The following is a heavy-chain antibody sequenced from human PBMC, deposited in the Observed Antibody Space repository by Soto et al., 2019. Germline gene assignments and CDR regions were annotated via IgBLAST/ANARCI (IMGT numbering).Heavy chain of an antibody. CDR2: INWKSDI. J-gene: IGHJ5*02. D-gene: IGHD2-2*01. V-gene: IGHV3-9*01. Sequence: SLRLSCAVSGFTFDDNAMHWVRQAPEKGLEWVSGINWKSDIGYADSVKGRFTISRDNAENSLYLQMNSLRAEDTAVYYCTTDVAGYCSSTTCNTPQKWFDPWGQGTLVTVSS. CDR3: TTDVAGYCSSTTCNTPQKWFDP. CDR1: GFTFDDNA.